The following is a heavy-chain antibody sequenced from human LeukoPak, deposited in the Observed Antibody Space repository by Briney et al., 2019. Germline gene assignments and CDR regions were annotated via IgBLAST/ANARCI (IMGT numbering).Heavy chain of an antibody. D-gene: IGHD4-17*01. CDR2: INPNSGGT. V-gene: IGHV1-2*06. J-gene: IGHJ3*01. CDR1: GYTFTDYY. CDR3: ARDESAVTP. Sequence: ASVTVSCKASGYTFTDYYMHWVRQAPGQGLEWMGRINPNSGGTNYAQKFQGRVTMTRDTSISTAYMELSRLRADDTAVYYCARDESAVTPWGQGTTVTVSS.